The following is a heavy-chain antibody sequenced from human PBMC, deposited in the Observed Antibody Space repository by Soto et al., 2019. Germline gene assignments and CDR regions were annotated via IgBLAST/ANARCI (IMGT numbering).Heavy chain of an antibody. J-gene: IGHJ4*02. Sequence: EVQLVESGGGLVQPGGSLRLSCAASGFTVSSNYMSWVRQAPGKGPEWVSVIYSGGSTYYADSVKGRFTISRDNSKNTLYLQMNSLRAEDTAVYYCARSPGGDSSGYYYEDYFDYWGQGTLVTVSS. CDR3: ARSPGGDSSGYYYEDYFDY. V-gene: IGHV3-66*01. CDR1: GFTVSSNY. CDR2: IYSGGST. D-gene: IGHD3-22*01.